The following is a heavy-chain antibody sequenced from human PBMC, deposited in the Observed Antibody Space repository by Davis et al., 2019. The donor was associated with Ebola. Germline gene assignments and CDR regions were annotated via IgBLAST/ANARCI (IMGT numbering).Heavy chain of an antibody. V-gene: IGHV3-73*01. Sequence: GESLKIPCAASGFTFSGSAMHWVRQASGKGLEWVGRIRSKANSYATAYAASVKGRFTISRDDSKNTAYLQMNSLKTEDTAVYYCTSQALSGWYDYWGQGTLVTVSS. CDR3: TSQALSGWYDY. CDR2: IRSKANSYAT. J-gene: IGHJ4*02. D-gene: IGHD6-19*01. CDR1: GFTFSGSA.